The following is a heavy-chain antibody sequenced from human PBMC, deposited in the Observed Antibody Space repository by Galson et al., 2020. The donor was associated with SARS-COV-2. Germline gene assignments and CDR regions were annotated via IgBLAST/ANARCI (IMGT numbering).Heavy chain of an antibody. CDR2: IYHSGST. D-gene: IGHD2-15*01. CDR3: ASLVVTTRHGAFDI. V-gene: IGHV4-30-2*01. Sequence: SATLSLTCAVSGGPISSDGYSGSWIRQPPGKGLEWIGYIYHSGSTYYNPSLKSRVTISVDRSKNQFSLKLSSVTAADTAVYYCASLVVTTRHGAFDIWGQGTMVNVSS. CDR1: GGPISSDGYS. J-gene: IGHJ3*02.